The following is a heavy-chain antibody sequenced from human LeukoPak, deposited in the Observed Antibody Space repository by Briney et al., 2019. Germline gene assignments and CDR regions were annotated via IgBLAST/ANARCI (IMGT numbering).Heavy chain of an antibody. CDR2: INAGNGNT. J-gene: IGHJ4*02. CDR3: ARGALSSGCLDY. Sequence: ASVKVSCKASGYTFTSYAMHWVRQAPGQRLEWMGWINAGNGNTKYSQKFQGRVTITRDTSASTAYMELSSLRSEDTAVYYCARGALSSGCLDYWGQGTLVTVSS. D-gene: IGHD6-19*01. CDR1: GYTFTSYA. V-gene: IGHV1-3*01.